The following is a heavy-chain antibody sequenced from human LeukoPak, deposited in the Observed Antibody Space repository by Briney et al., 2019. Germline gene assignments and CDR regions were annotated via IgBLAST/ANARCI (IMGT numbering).Heavy chain of an antibody. CDR2: IKQDGSEK. D-gene: IGHD4-23*01. Sequence: GVSLRLSCAASGFTFSSYWMSWVRQAPEKGLEWVANIKQDGSEKYYVDSVKGRFTISRHNAKNSLYLQMNSLRAEDTAVYYCTRDNSRPGAFDIWGQGTMVTVSS. J-gene: IGHJ3*02. V-gene: IGHV3-7*03. CDR3: TRDNSRPGAFDI. CDR1: GFTFSSYW.